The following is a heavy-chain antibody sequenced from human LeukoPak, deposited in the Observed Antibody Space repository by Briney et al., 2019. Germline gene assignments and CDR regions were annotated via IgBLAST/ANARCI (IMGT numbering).Heavy chain of an antibody. Sequence: SVKVSCKASGGTFSSYAISWVRQAPGQGLEWMGGIIPIFGTANYAQKFQGRVTITADESTSTAYMELSSLRSDDTAVYYCARDYGIVVVPAADALDIWGQGTMVTVSS. CDR1: GGTFSSYA. CDR2: IIPIFGTA. V-gene: IGHV1-69*13. J-gene: IGHJ3*02. D-gene: IGHD2-2*01. CDR3: ARDYGIVVVPAADALDI.